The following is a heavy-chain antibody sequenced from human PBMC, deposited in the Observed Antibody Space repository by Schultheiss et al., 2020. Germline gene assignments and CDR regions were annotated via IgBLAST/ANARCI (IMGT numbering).Heavy chain of an antibody. J-gene: IGHJ3*02. Sequence: GESLKISCAASGFTFSSYGMHWVRQAPGKGLEWVAVISYDGSNKYYADSVKGRFTISRDNSKNTLYLQMNSLRAEDTAVYYCAKGGWLLNSVAFDIWGQGTMVTVSS. V-gene: IGHV3-30*18. D-gene: IGHD3-9*01. CDR2: ISYDGSNK. CDR3: AKGGWLLNSVAFDI. CDR1: GFTFSSYG.